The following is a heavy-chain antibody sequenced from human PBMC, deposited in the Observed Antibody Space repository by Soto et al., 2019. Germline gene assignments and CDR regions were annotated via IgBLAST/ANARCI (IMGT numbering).Heavy chain of an antibody. J-gene: IGHJ3*02. CDR1: GYTFTSYY. Sequence: GASVKVSCKASGYTFTSYYMHWVRQAPGQGLEWMGIINPSGGSTSYAQKFQGRVTMTRDTSTSTVYMELSSLRSEDTAVYYCARTPLQYFDFWSGRDAFDIWGQGKMVSVSS. V-gene: IGHV1-46*03. D-gene: IGHD3-3*01. CDR3: ARTPLQYFDFWSGRDAFDI. CDR2: INPSGGST.